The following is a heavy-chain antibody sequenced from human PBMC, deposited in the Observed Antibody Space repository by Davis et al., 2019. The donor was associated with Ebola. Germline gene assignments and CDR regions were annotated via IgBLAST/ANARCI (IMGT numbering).Heavy chain of an antibody. CDR3: ARENSGSWAFDI. CDR1: GYTFTGYY. D-gene: IGHD1-26*01. CDR2: INPNSGGT. J-gene: IGHJ3*02. Sequence: ASVKVSCKASGYTFTGYYMHWVRQAPGQGLEWMGWINPNSGGTNYAQKFQGRVTMTRDTYISTAYMELTRLRSDDTAVYYCARENSGSWAFDIWGQGTMVTVSS. V-gene: IGHV1-2*02.